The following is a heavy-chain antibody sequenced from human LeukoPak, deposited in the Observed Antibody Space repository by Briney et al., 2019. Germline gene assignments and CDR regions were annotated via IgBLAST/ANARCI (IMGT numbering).Heavy chain of an antibody. CDR1: GGSFSGYY. CDR2: IYYSGST. J-gene: IGHJ4*02. Sequence: SETLSLTCAVYGGSFSGYYWSWIRQPPGKGLEWIGYIYYSGSTNYNPPLKSRVTISVDTSKNQFSLKLSSVTAADTAVYYCARAPYSGSYFFDYWGQGTLVTVSS. CDR3: ARAPYSGSYFFDY. D-gene: IGHD1-26*01. V-gene: IGHV4-59*01.